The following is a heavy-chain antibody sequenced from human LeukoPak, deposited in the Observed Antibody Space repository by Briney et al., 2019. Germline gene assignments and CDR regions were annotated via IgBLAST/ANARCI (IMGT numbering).Heavy chain of an antibody. Sequence: GGSLRLSCAASGFTFSSYAMHWVRQAPGKGLEWVGRIKSRTDGGTTDYAAPVKGRFTISRDDSKNTLYLQMNSLKTEDTAVYYCTTDGVGGYFDWLSIDYWGQGTLVTVSS. CDR3: TTDGVGGYFDWLSIDY. J-gene: IGHJ4*02. D-gene: IGHD3-9*01. CDR1: GFTFSSYA. V-gene: IGHV3-15*01. CDR2: IKSRTDGGTT.